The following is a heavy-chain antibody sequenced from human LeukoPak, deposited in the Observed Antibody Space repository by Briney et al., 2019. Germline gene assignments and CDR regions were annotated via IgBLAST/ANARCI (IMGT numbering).Heavy chain of an antibody. Sequence: GGSLRLSCAASGFSISRYWMSWVRQAPGKGLEWVASVKQDGSEKYYVDSVKSRFTISRDNAKNSLSLQVNSLRAEDTAVYYCARGLGTDSGEDYWGQGTLVTVSS. CDR3: ARGLGTDSGEDY. V-gene: IGHV3-7*01. CDR2: VKQDGSEK. J-gene: IGHJ4*02. D-gene: IGHD4-17*01. CDR1: GFSISRYW.